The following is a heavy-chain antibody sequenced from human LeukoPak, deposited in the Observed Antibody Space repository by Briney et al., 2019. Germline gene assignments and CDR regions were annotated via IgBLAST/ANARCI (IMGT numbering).Heavy chain of an antibody. J-gene: IGHJ3*02. CDR1: GFTFSSYG. Sequence: GGSLRLSCAASGFTFSSYGMHWVRQAPGKGLEWVAFIRYDGSNKYYADSVKGRFTISRDNSKNTLYLQMNSLRAEDTAVYYCAKDQGIVVVPAAIGGHAFDIWGQGTMVTVSS. CDR2: IRYDGSNK. CDR3: AKDQGIVVVPAAIGGHAFDI. D-gene: IGHD2-2*02. V-gene: IGHV3-30*02.